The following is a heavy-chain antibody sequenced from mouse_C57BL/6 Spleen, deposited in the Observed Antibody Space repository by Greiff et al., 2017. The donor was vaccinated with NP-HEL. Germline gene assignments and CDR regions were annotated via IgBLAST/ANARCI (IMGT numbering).Heavy chain of an antibody. CDR3: ARNQIYYYGSSYFWYCDV. CDR1: GFTFSSYA. D-gene: IGHD1-1*01. J-gene: IGHJ1*03. V-gene: IGHV5-4*01. Sequence: EVQVVESGGGLVKPGGSLKLSCAASGFTFSSYAMSWVRQTPEQRLEWVATISDGGSYTYYPVNVKGRFTISRDNAKNNRYLQMSHLKSEDTAMYYCARNQIYYYGSSYFWYCDVWGTGTTVTVSS. CDR2: ISDGGSYT.